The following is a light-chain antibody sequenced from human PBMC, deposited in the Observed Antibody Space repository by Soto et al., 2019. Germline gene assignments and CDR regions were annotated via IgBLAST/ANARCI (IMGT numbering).Light chain of an antibody. Sequence: DIQMTQSPSTLSASVGDRVTITCRASQTINSWLAWYQQKPGKAPKVLIFDASSLKTGVPSRFSGSGSGTEFTLTISSLRPDDFATYYCQYYNTFSGTFGQGTKVDIK. CDR3: QYYNTFSGT. V-gene: IGKV1-5*01. CDR1: QTINSW. CDR2: DAS. J-gene: IGKJ1*01.